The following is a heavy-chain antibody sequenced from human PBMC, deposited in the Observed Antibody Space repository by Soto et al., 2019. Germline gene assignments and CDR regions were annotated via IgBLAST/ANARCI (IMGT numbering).Heavy chain of an antibody. V-gene: IGHV1-69*08. Sequence: QVQLVQSGAEVKKPGSSVKVSCKASGGTFSSYTISWVRQAPGQGLEWMGRIIPILGIANYAQKFQGRVTLTADKPTSAAYMQLSSLRSEDTAVYYCARDIGTAVAYYYGMDVWGQGPTVTVSS. J-gene: IGHJ6*02. CDR2: IIPILGIA. CDR1: GGTFSSYT. D-gene: IGHD6-19*01. CDR3: ARDIGTAVAYYYGMDV.